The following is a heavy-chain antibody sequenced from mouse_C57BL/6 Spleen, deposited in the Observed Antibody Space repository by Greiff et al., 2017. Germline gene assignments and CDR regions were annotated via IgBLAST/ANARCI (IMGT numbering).Heavy chain of an antibody. D-gene: IGHD2-4*01. Sequence: VKVEESGPGLVQPSQSLSITCTVSGFSLTSYGVHWVRQSPGKGLEWLGVIWRGGSTDYNAAFMSRLSITKDNSKSQVFFKMNSLQADDTAIYYCAKKGGYDYFYYAMDYWGQGTSVTVSS. CDR2: IWRGGST. J-gene: IGHJ4*01. V-gene: IGHV2-5*01. CDR1: GFSLTSYG. CDR3: AKKGGYDYFYYAMDY.